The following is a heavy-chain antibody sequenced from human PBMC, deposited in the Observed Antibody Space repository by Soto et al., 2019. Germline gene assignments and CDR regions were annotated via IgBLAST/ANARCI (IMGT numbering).Heavy chain of an antibody. Sequence: PSETLSLTCTVSSGSIISSNYYWAWIRQPPEKGLEWIATIYYSGSTYYSPSLKSRVTISVDTSKNQFSLRLASVTAADTAVYYCARGGYCSGASCAYMGHYYYYGMDVWGQGTTVT. CDR1: SGSIISSNYY. CDR2: IYYSGST. V-gene: IGHV4-39*01. J-gene: IGHJ6*02. CDR3: ARGGYCSGASCAYMGHYYYYGMDV. D-gene: IGHD2-15*01.